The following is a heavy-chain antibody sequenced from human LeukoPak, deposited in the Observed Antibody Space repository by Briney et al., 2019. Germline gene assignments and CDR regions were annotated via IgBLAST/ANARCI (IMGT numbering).Heavy chain of an antibody. D-gene: IGHD4-17*01. CDR1: GGSISSGGYS. J-gene: IGHJ4*02. CDR3: ARGYGDYENYFDY. Sequence: PSETLSLTCAVSGGSISSGGYSWSWIRQPPGKGLEWIGYIYHSGSTYYNPSLKSRATISVDRSKNQFSLKLSSVTAADTAVYYCARGYGDYENYFDYWGQGTLVTVSS. CDR2: IYHSGST. V-gene: IGHV4-30-2*01.